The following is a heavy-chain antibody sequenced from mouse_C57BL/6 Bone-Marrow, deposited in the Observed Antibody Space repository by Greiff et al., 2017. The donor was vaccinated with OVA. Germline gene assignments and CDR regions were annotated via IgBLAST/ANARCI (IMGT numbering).Heavy chain of an antibody. Sequence: VQLQQSGPELVKPGASVKISCKASGYAFSSSWMNWVKQRPGKGLEWIGRIYPGDGDTNYNGKFKGKATLTADKSSSTAYMQLSSLTSEDSAVYFCARTYYDYAMDYWGQGTSVTVSS. D-gene: IGHD2-4*01. CDR1: GYAFSSSW. J-gene: IGHJ4*01. CDR2: IYPGDGDT. CDR3: ARTYYDYAMDY. V-gene: IGHV1-82*01.